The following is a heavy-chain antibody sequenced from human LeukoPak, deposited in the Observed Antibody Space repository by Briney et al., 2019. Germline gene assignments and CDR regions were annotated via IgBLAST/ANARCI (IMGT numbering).Heavy chain of an antibody. D-gene: IGHD6-6*01. V-gene: IGHV3-21*01. CDR1: GGSISSSS. J-gene: IGHJ4*02. Sequence: ETLSLTCTVSGGSISSSSYYWGWIRQAPGKGLEWVSSIRSGGSYIYYADSVKGRFTISRDNAKNSLYLQMNSLRAEDTAVYYCARVLKDSSSTDYYFDYWGQGTLVTVSS. CDR3: ARVLKDSSSTDYYFDY. CDR2: IRSGGSYI.